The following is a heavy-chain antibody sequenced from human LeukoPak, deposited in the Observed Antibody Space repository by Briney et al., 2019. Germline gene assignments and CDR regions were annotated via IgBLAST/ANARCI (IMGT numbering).Heavy chain of an antibody. CDR2: IYYSGTT. CDR1: GGSIRNYY. Sequence: SETLSLTCTVSGGSIRNYYWSWTRQPPGKGLEWIGYIYYSGTTKYNPSLKSRVTISIDTSESQFSLRLGSVTAADTAVYYCARQIPGGFHSDYWGQGALVTVSS. J-gene: IGHJ4*02. CDR3: ARQIPGGFHSDY. V-gene: IGHV4-59*08. D-gene: IGHD2-2*01.